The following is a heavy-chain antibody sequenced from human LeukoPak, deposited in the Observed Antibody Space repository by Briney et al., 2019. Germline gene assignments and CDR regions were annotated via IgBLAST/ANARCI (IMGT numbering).Heavy chain of an antibody. CDR3: ARDRDILTGYLDY. J-gene: IGHJ4*02. V-gene: IGHV3-30*03. D-gene: IGHD3-9*01. CDR1: GFTFSRYG. CDR2: ISYDGSNK. Sequence: GGSLRLSCAASGFTFSRYGMHWVRQAPGKGLEWVAVISYDGSNKYYVDSVKGRFTISKDNSKNTLYLQMNSLRAEDTAVYYCARDRDILTGYLDYWGQGTLVTVSS.